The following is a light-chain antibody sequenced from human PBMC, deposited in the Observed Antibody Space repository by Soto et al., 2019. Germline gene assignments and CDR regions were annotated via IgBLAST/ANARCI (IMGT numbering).Light chain of an antibody. J-gene: IGKJ1*01. V-gene: IGKV3-20*01. CDR2: GAS. CDR3: QQYGTSRT. Sequence: EFVLKQSPGTLSLSPGERATLSCRASQSVSGSYLAWYQQKPGQAPRLLIYGASSRATGIPDRFSGSGSGTDFALTINRLEPEDFTVYYCQQYGTSRTFGQGTKVEIK. CDR1: QSVSGSY.